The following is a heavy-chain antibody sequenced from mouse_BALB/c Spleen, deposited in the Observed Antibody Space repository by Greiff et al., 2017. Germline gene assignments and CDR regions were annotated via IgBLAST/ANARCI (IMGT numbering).Heavy chain of an antibody. D-gene: IGHD2-1*01. CDR2: IDPANGNT. CDR3: AHYGNFAWFAY. J-gene: IGHJ3*01. CDR1: GFNIKDTY. Sequence: EVQLQQSGAELVKPGASVKLSCTASGFNIKDTYMHWAKQRPEQGLEWIGRIDPANGNTKYDPKFQGKATITADTSSNTAYLQLSSLTSEDTAVYYCAHYGNFAWFAYWGQGTLVTVSA. V-gene: IGHV14-3*02.